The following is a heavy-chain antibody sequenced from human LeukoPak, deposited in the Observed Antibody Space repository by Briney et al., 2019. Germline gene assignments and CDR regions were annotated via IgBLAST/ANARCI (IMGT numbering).Heavy chain of an antibody. J-gene: IGHJ4*02. CDR1: GFTFSSYW. D-gene: IGHD5-12*01. CDR2: INSDGSST. CDR3: VRDRDIAYLRADF. V-gene: IGHV3-74*01. Sequence: GGSLRLSCAASGFTFSSYWMHWVRQGPGKGLVWVSRINSDGSSTTYADSVKGRFTISRDNAKNTLYLQMNSLRAEDTAVYYCVRDRDIAYLRADFWGQGTLVTVSS.